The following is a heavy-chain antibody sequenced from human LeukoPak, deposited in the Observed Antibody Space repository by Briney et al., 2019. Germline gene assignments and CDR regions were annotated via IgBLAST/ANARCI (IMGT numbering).Heavy chain of an antibody. CDR2: INPNSGGT. V-gene: IGHV1-2*02. CDR3: VRDDVSP. CDR1: GYTFTGYY. Sequence: ASVKVSCKASGYTFTGYYVHWVRQAPGQGLEWMGWINPNSGGTNYAQKFQGRVTMTRDTSISTAYMELSSLRSDDTAVYYCVRDDVSPWGQGTLVTASA. J-gene: IGHJ5*02.